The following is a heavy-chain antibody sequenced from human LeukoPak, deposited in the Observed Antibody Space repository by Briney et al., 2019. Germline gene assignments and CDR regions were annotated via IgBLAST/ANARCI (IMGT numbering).Heavy chain of an antibody. D-gene: IGHD6-13*01. V-gene: IGHV3-7*01. J-gene: IGHJ4*02. CDR3: ARSDSSSWYSLHDY. CDR1: GFTFSSYW. CDR2: MNQDGSEI. Sequence: GGSLRLSCAASGFTFSSYWMSWVRQAPGKGLEWVANMNQDGSEIYHVDSVKDRFTISRDNAKKSLYLQMNSVRAEDTAVYYCARSDSSSWYSLHDYWGQGTLVTVSS.